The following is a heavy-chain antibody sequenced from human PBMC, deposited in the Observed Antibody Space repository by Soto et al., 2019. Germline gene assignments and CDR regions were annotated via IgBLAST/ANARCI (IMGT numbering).Heavy chain of an antibody. CDR3: ARDKSADSSGYLYYFDY. V-gene: IGHV1-18*04. J-gene: IGHJ4*02. CDR1: GYTFTSYG. Sequence: ASVKVSCKASGYTFTSYGISWVRQAPGQGLEWMGWISAYNGNTNYAQKFQGRVTITADKSTTTAYMELSSLRSEDTAVYYCARDKSADSSGYLYYFDYWGQGTLVTVSS. CDR2: ISAYNGNT. D-gene: IGHD3-22*01.